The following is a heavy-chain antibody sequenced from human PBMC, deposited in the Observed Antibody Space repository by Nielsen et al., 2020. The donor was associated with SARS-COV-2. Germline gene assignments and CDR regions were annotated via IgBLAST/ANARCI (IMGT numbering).Heavy chain of an antibody. CDR3: ARESSGYDHYNYGMDV. CDR1: GGSIGSGGYY. CDR2: IYFSGRT. Sequence: SETLSLTCTVSGGSIGSGGYYWSWIRHHPGKGLEWIGYIYFSGRTCYNPSLKSRVTISVDTSKNQFSLSLRSVTAADTAVYYCARESSGYDHYNYGMDVWGQGTTVTVSS. J-gene: IGHJ6*02. V-gene: IGHV4-31*03. D-gene: IGHD5-12*01.